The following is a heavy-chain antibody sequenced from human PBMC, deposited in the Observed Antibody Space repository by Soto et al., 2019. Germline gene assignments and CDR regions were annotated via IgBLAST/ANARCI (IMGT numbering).Heavy chain of an antibody. CDR2: ISGGGSTT. V-gene: IGHV3-23*01. CDR3: GQCGGNHYGSGRYYGVDYYYGMAV. J-gene: IGHJ6*02. Sequence: EVQLLESGGGLVQPGGSLRLSCAASGFTFSSYGMSWVRQAPGKGLEWVSTISGGGSTTYYADSVKGRFTISRDSSKNTLYLQRNSMGAEDTAVYYCGQCGGNHYGSGRYYGVDYYYGMAVWGPGPTVTVSS. CDR1: GFTFSSYG. D-gene: IGHD3-10*01.